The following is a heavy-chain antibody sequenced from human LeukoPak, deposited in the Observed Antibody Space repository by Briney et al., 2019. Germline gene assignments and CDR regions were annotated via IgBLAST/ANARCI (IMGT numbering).Heavy chain of an antibody. CDR2: TRYDGSNK. Sequence: GGSLRLSCAASGFTFSSYGMHWVRQAPGKGLEWVAFTRYDGSNKYYADSVKGRFTISRDNSKNTLYLQMNCLRAEDTAVYYCARALGYCSSTSCYGDMDVWGKGTTVTVSS. J-gene: IGHJ6*03. CDR3: ARALGYCSSTSCYGDMDV. D-gene: IGHD2-2*01. V-gene: IGHV3-30*02. CDR1: GFTFSSYG.